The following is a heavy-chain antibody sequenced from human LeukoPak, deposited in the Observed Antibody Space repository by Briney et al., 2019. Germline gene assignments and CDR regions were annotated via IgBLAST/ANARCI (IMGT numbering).Heavy chain of an antibody. CDR3: ARFAYSSSWFYYFDY. CDR2: IYPGDSDT. V-gene: IGHV5-51*01. Sequence: GEPLKISCKGSGYSFTSYWIGWVRQMPGKGLEWMGIIYPGDSDTRYSPSFQGQVTISADKSISTAYLQWSSLKASDTAMYYCARFAYSSSWFYYFDYWGQGILVTVSS. CDR1: GYSFTSYW. J-gene: IGHJ4*02. D-gene: IGHD6-13*01.